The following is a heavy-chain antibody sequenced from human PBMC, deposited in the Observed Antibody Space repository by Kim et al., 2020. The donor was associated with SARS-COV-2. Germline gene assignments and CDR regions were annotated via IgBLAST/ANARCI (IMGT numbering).Heavy chain of an antibody. Sequence: GGSLRLSCAASGFSFSDYALSWVRQAPGKGLEWISAISGSGRTTYSADSVRGRFTISRDISRNTVYLQMDSLRAEDTAMYFCARFDDGNGYYQYYFDSWGQGTLVTVSS. CDR1: GFSFSDYA. J-gene: IGHJ4*02. CDR3: ARFDDGNGYYQYYFDS. D-gene: IGHD3-22*01. V-gene: IGHV3-23*01. CDR2: ISGSGRTT.